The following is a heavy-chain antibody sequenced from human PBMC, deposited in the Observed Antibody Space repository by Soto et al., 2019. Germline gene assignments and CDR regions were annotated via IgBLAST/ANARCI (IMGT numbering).Heavy chain of an antibody. D-gene: IGHD6-19*01. Sequence: SETLSLTCTVSGGSISRGDYYWSWIRRHPGKGLEWIGYIFYSGTTYYNPSLQNRVTISVDTSKNQFSLKLSSVTAVDTAVYYCARGGGVIAVAGTFDYWGQGTLVTVSS. V-gene: IGHV4-31*03. CDR2: IFYSGTT. J-gene: IGHJ4*02. CDR1: GGSISRGDYY. CDR3: ARGGGVIAVAGTFDY.